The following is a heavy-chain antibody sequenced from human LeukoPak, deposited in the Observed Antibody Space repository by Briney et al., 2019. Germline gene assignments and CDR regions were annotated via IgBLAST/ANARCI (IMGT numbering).Heavy chain of an antibody. J-gene: IGHJ6*02. CDR3: ARAQDVGYSGYDSAYYYYGMDV. Sequence: GGSLRLSCAASGFTFSSYDMHWVRQATGKGLEWVSAIGTAGDTYYPGSVKGRFTISRENAKNSLYLQMNSLRAGDTAAYYCARAQDVGYSGYDSAYYYYGMDVWGQGTTVTVSS. D-gene: IGHD5-12*01. CDR1: GFTFSSYD. CDR2: IGTAGDT. V-gene: IGHV3-13*01.